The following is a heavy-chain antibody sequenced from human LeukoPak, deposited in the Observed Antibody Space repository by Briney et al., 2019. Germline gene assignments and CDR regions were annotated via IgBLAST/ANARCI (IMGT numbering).Heavy chain of an antibody. V-gene: IGHV4-34*01. J-gene: IGHJ6*03. CDR3: ARGVRYYYDSSGYYLKYYYYYMDV. Sequence: PSETLSLTCAVYGGSFSGYYWSWIRQPPGKGLEWIGEINHSGSTNYNPSLKSRVTISVDTSKNQFSLKLSSVTAADTAVYYCARGVRYYYDSSGYYLKYYYYYMDVWGKGTTVTVSS. CDR1: GGSFSGYY. CDR2: INHSGST. D-gene: IGHD3-22*01.